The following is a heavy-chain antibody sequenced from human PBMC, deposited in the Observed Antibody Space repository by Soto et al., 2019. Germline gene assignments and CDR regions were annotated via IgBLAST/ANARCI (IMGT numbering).Heavy chain of an antibody. CDR3: PRNAGYGRLDY. V-gene: IGHV4-30-2*01. J-gene: IGHJ4*02. D-gene: IGHD1-1*01. CDR1: GGSIDDYS. CDR2: IYHYGNP. Sequence: QLQLQESGSGLVKPSQTLSLTCAVSGGSIDDYSWCWIRQPPGKGLGWIGYIYHYGNPHDTASLRSRVTLSVDRSKNQFSMNLRSVTAADTAVYYCPRNAGYGRLDYWGQGSLVTVSS.